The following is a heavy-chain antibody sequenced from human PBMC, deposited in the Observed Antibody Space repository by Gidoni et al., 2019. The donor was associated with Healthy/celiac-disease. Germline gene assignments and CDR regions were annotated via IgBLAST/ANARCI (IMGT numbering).Heavy chain of an antibody. D-gene: IGHD6-6*01. CDR3: ARLGGVGAARQDAFDI. V-gene: IGHV5-51*03. Sequence: EVQLVQSGAEVKKPGESLKISWKGAGYSFTSYGIGWVRQMPGKGLEWMGILSPGDSDTRYSPSFQGQVTISADKSISTAYLQWSSLKASDTAMYYCARLGGVGAARQDAFDIWGQGTMVTVSS. J-gene: IGHJ3*02. CDR1: GYSFTSYG. CDR2: LSPGDSDT.